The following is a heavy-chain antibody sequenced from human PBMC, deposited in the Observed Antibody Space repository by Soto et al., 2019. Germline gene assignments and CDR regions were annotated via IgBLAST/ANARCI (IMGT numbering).Heavy chain of an antibody. CDR3: ARDGLITIFGVVISGAVFDY. CDR2: IYTSGST. D-gene: IGHD3-3*01. CDR1: GGSISSYY. V-gene: IGHV4-4*07. J-gene: IGHJ4*02. Sequence: PSEPLSLTCTVSGGSISSYYWSWIRQPAGKGLEWIGRIYTSGSTNYNPSLKSRVTMSVDTSKTQFSLKLSSVTAADTAVYYCARDGLITIFGVVISGAVFDYWGQGTLVTVSS.